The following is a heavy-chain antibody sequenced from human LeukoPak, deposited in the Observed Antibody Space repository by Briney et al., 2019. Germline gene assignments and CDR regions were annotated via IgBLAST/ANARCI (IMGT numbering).Heavy chain of an antibody. J-gene: IGHJ5*02. V-gene: IGHV1-24*01. CDR2: FDPEDGET. D-gene: IGHD1-26*01. Sequence: ASVKVSCKVSGYTLTELSMHWVRQAPGKGLEWMGGFDPEDGETIYAQKFRGRVTMTEDTSTDTAYMELSSLRSEDTAVYYCATVSGSYYWFDPWGQGTLVTVSS. CDR3: ATVSGSYYWFDP. CDR1: GYTLTELS.